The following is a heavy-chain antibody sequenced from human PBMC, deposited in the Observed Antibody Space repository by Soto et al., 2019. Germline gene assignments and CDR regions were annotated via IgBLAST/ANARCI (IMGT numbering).Heavy chain of an antibody. J-gene: IGHJ4*02. CDR2: INPDGSAT. CDR1: GFNFRIYT. Sequence: GGSLRLSCVGSGFNFRIYTMNWVRQAPGKGLVWVSRINPDGSATNYADSVKGRFTISRDNAKNTLYLQMNSLRAEDTAVFYCGRGGSDSPMAPGYWGQGTLVTV. V-gene: IGHV3-74*01. D-gene: IGHD5-18*01. CDR3: GRGGSDSPMAPGY.